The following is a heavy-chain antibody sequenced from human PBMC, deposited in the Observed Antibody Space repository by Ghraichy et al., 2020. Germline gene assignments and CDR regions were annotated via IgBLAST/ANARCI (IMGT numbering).Heavy chain of an antibody. D-gene: IGHD3-22*01. V-gene: IGHV3-33*01. Sequence: GESLNISCAASGFTFSSYGMHWVRQAPGKGLEWVAVIWYDGSNKYYADSVKGRFTISRDNSKNTLYLQMNSLRAEDTAVYYGARVFTYYYDSSGSDAFDFWGQGTMVTVSS. CDR2: IWYDGSNK. J-gene: IGHJ3*01. CDR1: GFTFSSYG. CDR3: ARVFTYYYDSSGSDAFDF.